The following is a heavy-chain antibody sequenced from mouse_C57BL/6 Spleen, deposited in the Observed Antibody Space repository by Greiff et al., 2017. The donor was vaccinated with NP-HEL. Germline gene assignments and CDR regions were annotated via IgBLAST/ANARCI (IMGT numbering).Heavy chain of an antibody. CDR1: GYSITSGYY. V-gene: IGHV3-6*01. J-gene: IGHJ2*01. CDR3: AREGDYGDY. D-gene: IGHD2-4*01. Sequence: DVELQESGPGLVKPSQSLSLTCSVTGYSITSGYYWNWIRQFPGNKLEWMGYISYDGSNNYNPSLKNRISITRDTSKNQFFLKLNSVTTEDTATYYCAREGDYGDYWGQGTTLTVSS. CDR2: ISYDGSN.